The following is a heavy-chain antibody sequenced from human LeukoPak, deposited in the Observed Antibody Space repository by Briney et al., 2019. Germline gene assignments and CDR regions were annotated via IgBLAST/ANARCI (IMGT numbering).Heavy chain of an antibody. V-gene: IGHV4-61*09. Sequence: SETLSLTCTVSGGSISSGSYDWYWIRQPAGKGLEWIGHIYTSGTSNYNPSLRSRVTISVDTSKNQFSLKLTSVTAADTAVYYCARVVSQYGDYAWIVNWFDPWGQGTLVTVSS. CDR2: IYTSGTS. J-gene: IGHJ5*02. CDR1: GGSISSGSYD. CDR3: ARVVSQYGDYAWIVNWFDP. D-gene: IGHD4-17*01.